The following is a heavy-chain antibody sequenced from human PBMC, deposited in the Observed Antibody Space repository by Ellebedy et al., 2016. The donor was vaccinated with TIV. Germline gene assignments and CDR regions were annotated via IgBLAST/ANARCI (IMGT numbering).Heavy chain of an antibody. V-gene: IGHV3-7*01. CDR3: AREGDRGYFQH. CDR2: IKPDGSEK. CDR1: GFTFSSYW. J-gene: IGHJ1*01. Sequence: GGSLRLXXAASGFTFSSYWMHWVRQAPGKGLEWVANIKPDGSEKYYVDSVKGRFTISRDNAKNSLYLQMNSLRAEDTAVYYCAREGDRGYFQHWGQGVLVTVSS. D-gene: IGHD1-26*01.